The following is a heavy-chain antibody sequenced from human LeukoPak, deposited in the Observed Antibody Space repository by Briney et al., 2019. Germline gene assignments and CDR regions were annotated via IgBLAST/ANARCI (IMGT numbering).Heavy chain of an antibody. CDR2: IYYSGST. J-gene: IGHJ3*02. CDR1: GGSISSSSYY. D-gene: IGHD6-13*01. V-gene: IGHV4-39*07. CDR3: AKVVLLRTTYSSSWYGAFDI. Sequence: PSETLSLTCTVSGGSISSSSYYWGWIRQPPGKGLEWIGSIYYSGSTYYNPSLKSRVTISVDTSKNQFSLKLSSVTAADTAVYYCAKVVLLRTTYSSSWYGAFDIWGQGTMVTVSS.